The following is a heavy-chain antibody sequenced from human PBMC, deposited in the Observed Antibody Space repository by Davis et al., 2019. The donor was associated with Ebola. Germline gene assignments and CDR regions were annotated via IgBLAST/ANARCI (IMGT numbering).Heavy chain of an antibody. CDR2: IGTRGDPT. CDR1: GFTFSSYT. V-gene: IGHV3-48*02. J-gene: IGHJ3*02. CDR3: VRDYLFALDI. Sequence: GESLKISCAASGFTFSSYTMNWVRQAPGKGLEWVSYIGTRGDPTVYADSVKGRFTVSRDDANNSPSLLMNSLRDEDTAIYYCVRDYLFALDIWGQGTMVTVSS.